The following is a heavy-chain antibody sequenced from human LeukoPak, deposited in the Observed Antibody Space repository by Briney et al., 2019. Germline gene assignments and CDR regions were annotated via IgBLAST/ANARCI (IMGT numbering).Heavy chain of an antibody. CDR1: GGSISSGGYY. J-gene: IGHJ4*02. D-gene: IGHD5-18*01. CDR2: IYYSGST. Sequence: SETLSLTCTVSGGSISSGGYYWSWIRQHPGKGLEWIGYIYYSGSTYYNPSLKSRVTISVDTSKNQFSLKLSSVTAADTAVYYCARDGYSYGCYYFDYWGQGTLVTVSS. CDR3: ARDGYSYGCYYFDY. V-gene: IGHV4-31*03.